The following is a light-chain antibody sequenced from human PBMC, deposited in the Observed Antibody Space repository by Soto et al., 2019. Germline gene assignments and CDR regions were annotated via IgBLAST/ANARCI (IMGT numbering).Light chain of an antibody. J-gene: IGKJ1*01. CDR3: QQSYITPRT. V-gene: IGKV1-39*01. CDR1: QSISSY. CDR2: AAS. Sequence: DIQITQCTSSQSSSVGDRVTITCRASQSISSYLNWYQPKPGKAPKLLIYAASSLQSGVPSRFSGSGSGTDFTLTISSLQPEDFATYYCQQSYITPRTFGQGTNVDIK.